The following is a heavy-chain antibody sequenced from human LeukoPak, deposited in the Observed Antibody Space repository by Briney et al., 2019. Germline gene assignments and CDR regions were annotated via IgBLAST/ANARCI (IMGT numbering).Heavy chain of an antibody. Sequence: SETLSLTRTVSGGSISSYYWSWIRQPPGKGLEWIGYIYYSGSTNYNPSLKSRVTISVDTSKNQFSLKLSSVTAADTAVYYCARRNGKAFDIWGQGTMVTVSS. CDR3: ARRNGKAFDI. CDR2: IYYSGST. D-gene: IGHD1-14*01. CDR1: GGSISSYY. V-gene: IGHV4-59*01. J-gene: IGHJ3*02.